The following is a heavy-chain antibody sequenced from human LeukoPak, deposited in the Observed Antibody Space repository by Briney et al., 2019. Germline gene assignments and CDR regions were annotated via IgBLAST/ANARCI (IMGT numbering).Heavy chain of an antibody. D-gene: IGHD3-16*01. V-gene: IGHV3-23*01. CDR1: GFTFSSYA. J-gene: IGHJ5*02. CDR3: AKVSPYHGGSFAP. Sequence: GGSLRLSCAASGFTFSSYAMSWVRQAPGKGLEWVSATSGSGGSTYYADSAKGRFTISKANSKITLYLQMNSLRAEGTVVYYCAKVSPYHGGSFAPWGQGTLVTVSS. CDR2: TSGSGGST.